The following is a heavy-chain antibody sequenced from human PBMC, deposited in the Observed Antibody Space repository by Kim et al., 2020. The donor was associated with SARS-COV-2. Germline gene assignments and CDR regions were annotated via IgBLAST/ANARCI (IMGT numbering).Heavy chain of an antibody. V-gene: IGHV4-39*01. Sequence: PSLKSRVTISVDTSKNQFSLKLSSVTAADTAVYYCARHDDFWSAYYGFDYWGQGTLVTVSS. CDR3: ARHDDFWSAYYGFDY. J-gene: IGHJ4*02. D-gene: IGHD3-3*01.